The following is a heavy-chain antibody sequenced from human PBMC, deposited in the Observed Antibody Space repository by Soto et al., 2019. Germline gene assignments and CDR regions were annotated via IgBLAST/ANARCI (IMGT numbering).Heavy chain of an antibody. V-gene: IGHV3-30*18. CDR3: AKNRRVVAATATYYYYYYGMDV. J-gene: IGHJ6*02. CDR2: ISYDGSNK. Sequence: PGGSLRLSCAASGFTFSSYGMHWVRQAPGKGLEWVAVISYDGSNKYYADSVKGRFTISRDNSKNTLYLQMNGLRAEDTAVYYCAKNRRVVAATATYYYYYYGMDVWGQGTTVTVSS. D-gene: IGHD2-15*01. CDR1: GFTFSSYG.